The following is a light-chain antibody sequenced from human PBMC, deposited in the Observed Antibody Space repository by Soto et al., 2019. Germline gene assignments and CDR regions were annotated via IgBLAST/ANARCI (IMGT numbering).Light chain of an antibody. CDR3: QQTYSPPPGT. CDR1: QSISSY. V-gene: IGKV1-39*01. J-gene: IGKJ1*01. Sequence: DIQMTQSPSSLSASVGDRVTITCRASQSISSYLNWYQQKPGKAPKLLIYAASSLQSGVPSRFSGSGSGTDFTLTISSLQPEDFATYYCQQTYSPPPGTFGQGTKVDIK. CDR2: AAS.